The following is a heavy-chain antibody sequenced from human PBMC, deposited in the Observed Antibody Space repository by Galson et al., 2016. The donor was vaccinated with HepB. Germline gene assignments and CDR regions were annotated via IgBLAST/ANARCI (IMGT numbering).Heavy chain of an antibody. D-gene: IGHD3-16*01. CDR3: ARDDYFRLGY. V-gene: IGHV3-48*02. Sequence: SLRLSCAASGFIFSVYNMNWARQAPGKGLEWIAWTTSSRDTMYYAYSVKGRFTISRANAKNSLYLEMNSLRDEDTAVYYCARDDYFRLGYWGQGTLVTVSS. CDR2: TTSSRDTM. J-gene: IGHJ4*02. CDR1: GFIFSVYN.